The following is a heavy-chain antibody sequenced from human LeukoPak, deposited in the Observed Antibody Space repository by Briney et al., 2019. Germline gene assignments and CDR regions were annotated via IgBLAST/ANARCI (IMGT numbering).Heavy chain of an antibody. Sequence: SETLSLTCTVSGGSISSYYWSWIRQPAGKGLEWIGRIYTSGSTNQNPSLKSRVTMSVDTSKNQFSLKLSSVTAADTAVYYCARDRPHYDNSGYTYWYFDLWGRGTLVTVSS. CDR2: IYTSGST. CDR1: GGSISSYY. J-gene: IGHJ2*01. D-gene: IGHD3-22*01. CDR3: ARDRPHYDNSGYTYWYFDL. V-gene: IGHV4-4*07.